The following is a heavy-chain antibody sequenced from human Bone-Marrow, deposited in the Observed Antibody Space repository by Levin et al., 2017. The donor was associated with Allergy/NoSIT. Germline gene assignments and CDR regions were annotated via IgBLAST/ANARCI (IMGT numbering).Heavy chain of an antibody. CDR3: ARDSGVMYAMGGMDV. V-gene: IGHV4-39*07. CDR1: GGSIRSSSYY. J-gene: IGHJ6*02. Sequence: SQTLSLTCTVSGGSIRSSSYYWVWIRQPPGKGLEWIGSIYYSGSSYYNASLKSRVTISVDTSKNQFSLRLSSVTAADTAVYYCARDSGVMYAMGGMDVWGRGTTVTVSS. D-gene: IGHD2-8*02. CDR2: IYYSGSS.